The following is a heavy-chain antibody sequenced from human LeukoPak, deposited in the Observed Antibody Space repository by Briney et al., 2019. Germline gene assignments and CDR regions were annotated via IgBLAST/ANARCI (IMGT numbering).Heavy chain of an antibody. D-gene: IGHD2-2*01. V-gene: IGHV3-23*01. CDR3: AKSDCSSIYCYVLDY. CDR1: GFTFSSHW. J-gene: IGHJ4*02. Sequence: GGSLGLSCEASGFTFSSHWMSWGRQAPGKGLEWVSAVSGSGDSTYYADSVKGRFTISRDYSKNTLFLQMNSLRAEDTALYYCAKSDCSSIYCYVLDYWGQGTLVTVSS. CDR2: VSGSGDST.